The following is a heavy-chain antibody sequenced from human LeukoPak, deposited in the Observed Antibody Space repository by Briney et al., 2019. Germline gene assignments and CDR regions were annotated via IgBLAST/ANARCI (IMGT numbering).Heavy chain of an antibody. CDR1: GYTFTSYA. D-gene: IGHD3-9*01. Sequence: ASVKVSCKASGYTFTSYAMHWVRQAPGQRLEWMGWINAGNGNTKYSQKLQGRVTITRDTSASTAYMELSSLRSEDTAVYYCARGKLRYFDWCDYWGQGTLVTVSS. J-gene: IGHJ4*02. CDR2: INAGNGNT. V-gene: IGHV1-3*01. CDR3: ARGKLRYFDWCDY.